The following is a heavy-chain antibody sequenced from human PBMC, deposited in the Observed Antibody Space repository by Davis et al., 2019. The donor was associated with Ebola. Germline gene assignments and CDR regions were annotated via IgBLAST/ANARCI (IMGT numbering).Heavy chain of an antibody. J-gene: IGHJ6*04. CDR2: ISSSSSTI. V-gene: IGHV3-48*02. Sequence: PGGSLRLSCAASGFTFSSYSMNWVRQAPGKGLEWVSYISSSSSTIYYADSVKGRFTISRDNAKNSLYPQMNSLRDEDTAVYYCARRGLTVAVVKYYYGMDVWGKGTTVTVSS. D-gene: IGHD3-22*01. CDR3: ARRGLTVAVVKYYYGMDV. CDR1: GFTFSSYS.